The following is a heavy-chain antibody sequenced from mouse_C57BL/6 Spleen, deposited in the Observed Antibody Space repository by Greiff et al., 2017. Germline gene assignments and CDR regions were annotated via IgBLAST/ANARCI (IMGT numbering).Heavy chain of an antibody. CDR3: ADGSREPYWYFDV. Sequence: VQLQQSGPELVKPGASVKLSCKASGYTFTSYDINWVKQRPGQGLEWIGWIYPRDGSTKYNEKFKGKATLTVDTSSSTAYMELHSLTSEDSAVYFCADGSREPYWYFDVWGTGTTVTVSS. CDR1: GYTFTSYD. J-gene: IGHJ1*03. D-gene: IGHD1-1*01. CDR2: IYPRDGST. V-gene: IGHV1-85*01.